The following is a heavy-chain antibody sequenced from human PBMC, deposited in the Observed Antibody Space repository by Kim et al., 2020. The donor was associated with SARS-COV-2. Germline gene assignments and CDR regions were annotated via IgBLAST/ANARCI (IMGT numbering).Heavy chain of an antibody. Sequence: SVKVSCKASGGTFSSYAISWVRQAPGQGLEWMGGIIPIFGTANYAQKFQGRVTITADESTSTAYMELSSLRSEDTAVYYCASRGAAPPGGYYGMDVWGQGTTVTVSS. CDR1: GGTFSSYA. V-gene: IGHV1-69*13. D-gene: IGHD1-26*01. J-gene: IGHJ6*02. CDR3: ASRGAAPPGGYYGMDV. CDR2: IIPIFGTA.